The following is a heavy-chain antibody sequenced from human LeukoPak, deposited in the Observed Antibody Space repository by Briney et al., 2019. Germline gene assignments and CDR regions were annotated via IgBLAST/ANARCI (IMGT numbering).Heavy chain of an antibody. V-gene: IGHV3-7*01. CDR2: INEDGSGR. D-gene: IGHD1-26*01. CDR3: ARAAGGTSRDY. CDR1: GFTFSSYW. Sequence: GGSLRLSCGVPGFTFSSYWKSCVRQAPGEGLEWLANINEDGSGRFYVDSVKGRLTISRDNAKNSLFLQMNSLRAEDTAVYYCARAAGGTSRDYWGQGTLVTVSS. J-gene: IGHJ4*02.